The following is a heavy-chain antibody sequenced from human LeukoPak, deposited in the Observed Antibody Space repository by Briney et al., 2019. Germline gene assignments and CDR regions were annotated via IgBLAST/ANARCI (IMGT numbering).Heavy chain of an antibody. Sequence: ASVKVSCKASGYTFTSYGISWVRQAPGQGLEWMGWISAYNGNTNYAQKLRGRVTMTTDTSTSTAYMELRSLRSDDTAVYYCARDLIGNDIIDYGMDVWGQGTTVTVSS. V-gene: IGHV1-18*01. J-gene: IGHJ6*02. D-gene: IGHD3-9*01. CDR3: ARDLIGNDIIDYGMDV. CDR1: GYTFTSYG. CDR2: ISAYNGNT.